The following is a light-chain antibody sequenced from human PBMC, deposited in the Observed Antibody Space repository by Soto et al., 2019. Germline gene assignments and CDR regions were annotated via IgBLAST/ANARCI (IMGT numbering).Light chain of an antibody. CDR2: DAS. J-gene: IGKJ1*01. CDR1: QSVSSY. CDR3: QQRYNWPLT. Sequence: EIVLTQSPGTPSLSPGDRATLSCRASQSVSSYLAWYQQKPGQAPRLLIYDASNRATGITVRFSGSGSGTDFTLTINSLEPEDSAVYYCQQRYNWPLTFGQGTKVEIK. V-gene: IGKV3-11*01.